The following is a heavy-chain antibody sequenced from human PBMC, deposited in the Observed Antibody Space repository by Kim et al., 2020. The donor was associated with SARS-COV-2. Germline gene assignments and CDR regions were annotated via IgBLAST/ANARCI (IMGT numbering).Heavy chain of an antibody. CDR2: ISRDGSAT. V-gene: IGHV3-74*01. Sequence: GGSLRLSCVASGFNFSGFWIHWVRQAPGKGLVWVSRISRDGSATNYGDSVKGRFTISRDNTQDTVFLELNSLRVEDTALYYCARAGGAGGFDYWGQGTRV. CDR1: GFNFSGFW. D-gene: IGHD3-10*01. J-gene: IGHJ4*02. CDR3: ARAGGAGGFDY.